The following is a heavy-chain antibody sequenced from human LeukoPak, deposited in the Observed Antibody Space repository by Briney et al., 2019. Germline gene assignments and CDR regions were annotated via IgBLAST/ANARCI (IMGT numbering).Heavy chain of an antibody. J-gene: IGHJ4*02. CDR1: GYSFSDAC. V-gene: IGHV3-15*04. CDR2: IESKTDGGTT. Sequence: GGSHRLFCAASGYSFSDACMSWVRQLPGKGLEGVVRIESKTDGGTTDYAAPVKGRVTISRDYSTTTLYLQMNSLKSDNTAVYYCTTYGSGRKFDYWGQGILVTVSS. D-gene: IGHD3-10*01. CDR3: TTYGSGRKFDY.